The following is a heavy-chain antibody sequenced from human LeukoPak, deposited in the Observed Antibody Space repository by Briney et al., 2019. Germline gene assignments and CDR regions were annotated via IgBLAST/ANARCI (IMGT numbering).Heavy chain of an antibody. D-gene: IGHD3-22*01. CDR1: GFSFSSYS. J-gene: IGHJ4*02. Sequence: GGSLRLSCAASGFSFSSYSVNWVRQALGKGLEWVSSVSSSSSYISYADSVKGRFTISRDNAKKSLYLQMNSLRAEDTAVYYCARDIPRGSGYYFDYWGQGTLVTVSS. CDR3: ARDIPRGSGYYFDY. V-gene: IGHV3-21*01. CDR2: VSSSSSYI.